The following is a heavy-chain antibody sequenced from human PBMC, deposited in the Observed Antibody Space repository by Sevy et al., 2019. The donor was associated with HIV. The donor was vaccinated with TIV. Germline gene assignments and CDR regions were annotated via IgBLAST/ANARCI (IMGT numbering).Heavy chain of an antibody. D-gene: IGHD3-10*01. CDR3: AVEFFGSGRYWYFDL. V-gene: IGHV4-31*03. CDR1: GGSISSGGYY. CDR2: IYYSGST. J-gene: IGHJ2*01. Sequence: SETLSLTCTVSGGSISSGGYYWSWIRQHPGKGLEWIGYIYYSGSTYYNPSLKSRVTISVDTSKNQFSLKLSSVTAADTAVYYCAVEFFGSGRYWYFDLWGRGTLVTVSS.